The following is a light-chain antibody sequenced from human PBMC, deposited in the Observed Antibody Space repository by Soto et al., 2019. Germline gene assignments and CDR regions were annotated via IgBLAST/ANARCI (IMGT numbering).Light chain of an antibody. J-gene: IGLJ3*02. V-gene: IGLV1-40*01. CDR2: GNS. CDR3: QSYDSSLSGWV. CDR1: SSKIGAGYD. Sequence: QSVLTQPPSVSGAPGQRVTISCTGSSSKIGAGYDVHWYQQLPGTAPKLLIYGNSNRPSGVPDRFSGSKTGTSASLAITGXQAEDEADYYCQSYDSSLSGWVFGGGTKLTVL.